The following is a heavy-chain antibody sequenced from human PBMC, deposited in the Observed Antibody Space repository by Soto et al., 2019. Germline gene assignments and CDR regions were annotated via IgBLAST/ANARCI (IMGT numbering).Heavy chain of an antibody. D-gene: IGHD4-4*01. Sequence: QLQLQESGPGLVKPSETLSLTCTVSGGSISSSSYYWGWIRQPPGKGLEWIGSIYYSGSTYYNPSLKSRVTISADTSKNQCSLKLSSVTAADTAVYYCARHLVPGPVTAYYFDYWGQGTLVTVSS. CDR3: ARHLVPGPVTAYYFDY. CDR1: GGSISSSSYY. J-gene: IGHJ4*02. V-gene: IGHV4-39*01. CDR2: IYYSGST.